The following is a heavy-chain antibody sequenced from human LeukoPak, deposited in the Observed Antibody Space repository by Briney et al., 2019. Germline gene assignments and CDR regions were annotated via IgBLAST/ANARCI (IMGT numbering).Heavy chain of an antibody. J-gene: IGHJ6*02. Sequence: PSETLSLTCTVSGGSISSYYWSWIRQPPGKGLEWIGSIYYSGSTYYNPSLKSRVTISVDTSKNQFSLKLSSVTAADTAVYYCARLHPNYYDASRGNYYYSMDVWGQGTTVAVSS. D-gene: IGHD3-22*01. V-gene: IGHV4-39*07. CDR1: GGSISSYY. CDR2: IYYSGST. CDR3: ARLHPNYYDASRGNYYYSMDV.